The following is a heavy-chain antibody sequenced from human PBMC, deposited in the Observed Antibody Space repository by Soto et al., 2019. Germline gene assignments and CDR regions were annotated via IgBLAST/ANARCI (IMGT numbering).Heavy chain of an antibody. CDR1: EYPLIGFH. J-gene: IGHJ6*02. D-gene: IGHD2-15*01. V-gene: IGHV1-2*02. Sequence: XSVKVASHASEYPLIGFHLHWVRQAPGQGLEWMGWINPKSGDTKYAQKFQGRVTLTRDTSISTGYMELSRLESNDTAVYYCAKGLRTVGPCTAGSCYDGMDVCGQRTTVTVSS. CDR3: AKGLRTVGPCTAGSCYDGMDV. CDR2: INPKSGDT.